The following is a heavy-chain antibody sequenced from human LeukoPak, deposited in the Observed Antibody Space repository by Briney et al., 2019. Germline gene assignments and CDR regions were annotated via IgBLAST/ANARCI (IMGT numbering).Heavy chain of an antibody. D-gene: IGHD3-10*01. CDR1: GYTFTSYG. CDR2: ISAYNGNT. Sequence: ASVKVSRKASGYTFTSYGISWVRQAPGQGLEWMGWISAYNGNTNYAQKLQGRVTMTTDTSTSTAYMELRSLRSDDTAVYYCARGGGITMVRGVIIIRYYFDYWGQGTLVTVSS. J-gene: IGHJ4*02. CDR3: ARGGGITMVRGVIIIRYYFDY. V-gene: IGHV1-18*01.